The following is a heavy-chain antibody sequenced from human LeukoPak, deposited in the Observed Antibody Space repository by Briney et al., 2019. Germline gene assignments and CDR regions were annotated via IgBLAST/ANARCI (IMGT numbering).Heavy chain of an antibody. Sequence: QPGGSLRLSCAASGFTFSTYAMTWVRQAPGKGLEWVSDISGSGGTTYYADSVKGRFTLSRDNSKNTVFLQMNSLRAQDTAVYYCAKSIGGVVVVAADYWGQGTLVTVSS. V-gene: IGHV3-23*01. D-gene: IGHD2-15*01. J-gene: IGHJ4*02. CDR2: ISGSGGTT. CDR1: GFTFSTYA. CDR3: AKSIGGVVVVAADY.